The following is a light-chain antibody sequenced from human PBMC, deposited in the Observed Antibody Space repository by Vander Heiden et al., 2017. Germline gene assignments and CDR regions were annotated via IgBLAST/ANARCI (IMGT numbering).Light chain of an antibody. CDR2: QVM. J-gene: IGLJ3*02. V-gene: IGLV2-8*01. CDR3: SSYEGRDNFALV. Sequence: QSALTQPHSASGSPGQSVTISCTGTSRAVGGPNYVSWYQQHPGNAPHIMISQVMKRPVGVPDRFSGSKSGNTASLTVSGIQAEDEADYYCSSYEGRDNFALVFGGGTKLTVL. CDR1: SRAVGGPNY.